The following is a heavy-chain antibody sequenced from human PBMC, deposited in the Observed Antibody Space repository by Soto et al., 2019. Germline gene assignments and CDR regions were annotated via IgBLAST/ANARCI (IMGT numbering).Heavy chain of an antibody. V-gene: IGHV4-59*01. CDR1: GSSISSNY. D-gene: IGHD6-13*01. CDR3: ARYRREAVAGYTLDN. Sequence: SETMSLTCTVSGSSISSNYWTWIRQPPGKGLEWIGYVYNRGSTNYNPSLKSRVTISEDTSKNQFSLKVNSMTAADTAVYYCARYRREAVAGYTLDNWGQGILVTVSS. CDR2: VYNRGST. J-gene: IGHJ4*02.